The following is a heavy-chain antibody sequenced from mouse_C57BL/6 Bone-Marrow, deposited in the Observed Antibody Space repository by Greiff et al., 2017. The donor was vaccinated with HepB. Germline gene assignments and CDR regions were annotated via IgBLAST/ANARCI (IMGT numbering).Heavy chain of an antibody. J-gene: IGHJ1*03. D-gene: IGHD2-4*01. CDR3: ARGGYDYDRYFDG. V-gene: IGHV3-6*01. CDR2: ISYDGSN. CDR1: GYSITSGYY. Sequence: VQLQQSGPGLVKPSQSLSLTCSVTGYSITSGYYWNWIRQFPGNKLEWMGYISYDGSNNYNPSLKNRISITRDTSKNQIFLKLNSVTTEDTATYYCARGGYDYDRYFDGWGTGTTVTVSS.